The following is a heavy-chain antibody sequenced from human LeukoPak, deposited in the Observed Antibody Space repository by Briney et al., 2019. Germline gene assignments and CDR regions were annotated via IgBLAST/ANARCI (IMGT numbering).Heavy chain of an antibody. J-gene: IGHJ4*02. D-gene: IGHD3-10*01. Sequence: SETLSLTCTVSGGSISSHYWTWIRQPPGKGLEWIGYIYYSGSTNYNPSLKSRVTMSVDTSKNQFSLKLSSVTAADTAVYFCARRGLTETSGTLDCWGPGTLVTVSS. CDR1: GGSISSHY. V-gene: IGHV4-59*11. CDR3: ARRGLTETSGTLDC. CDR2: IYYSGST.